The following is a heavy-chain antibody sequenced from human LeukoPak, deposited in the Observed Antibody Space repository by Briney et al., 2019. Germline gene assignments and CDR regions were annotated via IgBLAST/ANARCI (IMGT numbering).Heavy chain of an antibody. J-gene: IGHJ1*01. CDR2: ISGSGHTT. CDR1: GFTFGSYG. Sequence: GGSLRLSCAASGFTFGSYGISWVRQAPGTGLEWVSGISGSGHTTYYMDSVKGRFTISRDNSKKTMYVQMNSLRAEDSAVYYCACGIDYYDRSGYYFENFQYWGQGTLVTVSS. V-gene: IGHV3-23*01. CDR3: ACGIDYYDRSGYYFENFQY. D-gene: IGHD3-22*01.